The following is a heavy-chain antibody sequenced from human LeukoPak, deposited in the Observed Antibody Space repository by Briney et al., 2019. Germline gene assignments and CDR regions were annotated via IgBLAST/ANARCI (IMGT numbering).Heavy chain of an antibody. D-gene: IGHD3-3*01. CDR1: GFTFTNYA. CDR3: ARGIWSRTVSSYYFDY. Sequence: ASVKVSCKASGFTFTNYAMQWVRRAPGQRLEWMGWINAGNGHTRCSQRFQGRVTITRDTSATTVYMEVTSLRSEDTAVYYCARGIWSRTVSSYYFDYWGQGTLVTVSS. V-gene: IGHV1-3*01. CDR2: INAGNGHT. J-gene: IGHJ4*02.